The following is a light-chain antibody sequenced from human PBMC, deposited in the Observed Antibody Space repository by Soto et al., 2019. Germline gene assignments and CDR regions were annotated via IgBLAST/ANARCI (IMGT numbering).Light chain of an antibody. CDR3: QSYDSNLVGLV. Sequence: QSVLTQPPSVSGAPGQRVTISCTGTNSNIGADYGVQWYQQFPGTAPKLLIYGNNNRPSGVSDRFSGSKSATSASLAITGLQPGDEADYSCQSYDSNLVGLVFGAVTKLTVL. CDR1: NSNIGADYG. CDR2: GNN. J-gene: IGLJ3*02. V-gene: IGLV1-40*01.